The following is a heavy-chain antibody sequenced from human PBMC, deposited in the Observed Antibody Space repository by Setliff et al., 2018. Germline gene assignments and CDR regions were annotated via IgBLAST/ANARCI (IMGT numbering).Heavy chain of an antibody. D-gene: IGHD6-19*01. CDR2: INPNTGDT. CDR3: ARVGGYASAWHGIEAFDI. V-gene: IGHV1-2*06. J-gene: IGHJ3*02. Sequence: ASVKVSCKASGYNFIGYYVHWVRQAPGQGLEWMGRINPNTGDTNYGQKFQGRVTMTRDTSISTVYMDLGSLRSDDTAVYYCARVGGYASAWHGIEAFDIWGQGTKVTVSS. CDR1: GYNFIGYY.